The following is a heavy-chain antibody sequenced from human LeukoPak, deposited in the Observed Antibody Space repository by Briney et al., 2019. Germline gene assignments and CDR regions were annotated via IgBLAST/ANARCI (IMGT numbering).Heavy chain of an antibody. Sequence: PSETLSLTCTVSGGSLSSGDYYWSWLRQPPGTGLEWIGYIYYSGSTYYNPSLKSRVTISVDTSKNQFSLKLSSVTAADTAVYYCAIGGGDWTPWGMDVWGQGTTVTVSS. CDR3: AIGGGDWTPWGMDV. D-gene: IGHD2-21*02. V-gene: IGHV4-30-4*01. CDR1: GGSLSSGDYY. J-gene: IGHJ6*02. CDR2: IYYSGST.